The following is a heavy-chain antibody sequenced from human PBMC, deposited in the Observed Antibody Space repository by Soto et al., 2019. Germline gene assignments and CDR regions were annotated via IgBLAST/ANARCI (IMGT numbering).Heavy chain of an antibody. V-gene: IGHV1-69*13. J-gene: IGHJ6*02. CDR2: IIPIFGTA. D-gene: IGHD3-10*01. CDR1: GGTFSSYA. CDR3: ARDDHAGAYYYYGMDV. Sequence: SVKVSCKASGGTFSSYAISWVRQAPGQGLEWMGGIIPIFGTANYAQKFQGRVTITADESTSTAYMELSSLRSEDTAVYYCARDDHAGAYYYYGMDVWGQGTTVTVSS.